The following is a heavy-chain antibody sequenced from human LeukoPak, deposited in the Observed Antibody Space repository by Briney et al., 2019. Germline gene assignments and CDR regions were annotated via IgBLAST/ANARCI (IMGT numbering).Heavy chain of an antibody. Sequence: ASVKVSCKASCYTFTSYGISWVRQAPGQGLEWMGWISAYNGNTNYAQKLQGRVTMTTDTSTSTAYMELRSLRSDDTAVYYCARDSPVGYYDILAGYLYYYYYYGMDVWGQGTTVTVSS. CDR1: CYTFTSYG. J-gene: IGHJ6*02. D-gene: IGHD3-9*01. CDR3: ARDSPVGYYDILAGYLYYYYYYGMDV. CDR2: ISAYNGNT. V-gene: IGHV1-18*01.